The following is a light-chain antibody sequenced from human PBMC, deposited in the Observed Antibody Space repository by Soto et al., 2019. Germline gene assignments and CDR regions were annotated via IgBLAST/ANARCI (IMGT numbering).Light chain of an antibody. CDR2: GAS. CDR1: QNITNY. Sequence: EIVLTQSPATLSLSPGESATLSCRASQNITNYLAWYQQKPGQSPRLLIYGASSRATGVPVRFSGSGSGVAFTLTISGLQSEDFAVYHCQQYNQWPGTFGQGTKGDI. CDR3: QQYNQWPGT. J-gene: IGKJ1*01. V-gene: IGKV3-15*01.